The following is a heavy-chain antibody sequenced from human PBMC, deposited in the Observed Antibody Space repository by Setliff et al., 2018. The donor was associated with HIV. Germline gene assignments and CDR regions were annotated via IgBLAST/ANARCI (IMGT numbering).Heavy chain of an antibody. D-gene: IGHD3-10*02. Sequence: SVKVSCKASGGTFSSYAISWVRQAPGQGLEWMGGIIPIFNTANYAQKFQGRVTITADESTSTAYMELSSLRSEDTAVYYCARIVRPGYYYYYYMDVWGKGTTVTVSS. V-gene: IGHV1-69*13. J-gene: IGHJ6*03. CDR1: GGTFSSYA. CDR2: IIPIFNTA. CDR3: ARIVRPGYYYYYYMDV.